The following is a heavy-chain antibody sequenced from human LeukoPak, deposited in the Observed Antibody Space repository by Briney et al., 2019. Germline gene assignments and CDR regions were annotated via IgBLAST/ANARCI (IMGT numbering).Heavy chain of an antibody. CDR1: GFTFSSYA. CDR3: ARRFSSSTLDY. CDR2: ISYDGSNK. D-gene: IGHD6-6*01. V-gene: IGHV3-30*04. Sequence: GRSLSLSCAASGFTFSSYAMHWVRQAPGKGLEWVAVISYDGSNKYYADSVKGRFTISRDNSKNTLYLQMNSLRAEDTAVYYCARRFSSSTLDYWGQGTLVTVSS. J-gene: IGHJ4*02.